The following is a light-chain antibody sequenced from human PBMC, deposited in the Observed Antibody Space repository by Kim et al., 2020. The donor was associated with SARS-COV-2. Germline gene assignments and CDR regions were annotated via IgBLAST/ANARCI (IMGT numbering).Light chain of an antibody. Sequence: SPGQGAILSCRASQTIDRNFLAWYQQVPGLPPRLLIYDVSIRATGVPDRFSGSASGTVFTLTIDRLQPEDFAVYFCHQYAKSPKTFSQGTKLEIK. V-gene: IGKV3-20*01. CDR2: DVS. CDR1: QTIDRNF. CDR3: HQYAKSPKT. J-gene: IGKJ2*01.